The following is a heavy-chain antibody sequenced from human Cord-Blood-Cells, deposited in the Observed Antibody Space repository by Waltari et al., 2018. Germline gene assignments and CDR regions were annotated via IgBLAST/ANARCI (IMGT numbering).Heavy chain of an antibody. D-gene: IGHD6-13*01. J-gene: IGHJ3*02. CDR3: ARSSSIAAASDAFDI. Sequence: QVQLVQSGAEVKKPGASVKVSCKASGYTFTGYYIHWLRQAPGQGLEWMGWINPNSGGTNYAQKFQGWVTMTRDTSISTAYMELSRLRSDDTAVYYCARSSSIAAASDAFDIWGQGTMVTVSS. CDR2: INPNSGGT. V-gene: IGHV1-2*04. CDR1: GYTFTGYY.